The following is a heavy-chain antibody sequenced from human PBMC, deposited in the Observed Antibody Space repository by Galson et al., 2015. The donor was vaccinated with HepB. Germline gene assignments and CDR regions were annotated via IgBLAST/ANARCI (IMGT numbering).Heavy chain of an antibody. CDR2: ISSSSSYM. J-gene: IGHJ5*02. Sequence: SLRLSCAASGFTFSSYSMNWVRQAPGKGLEWVSSISSSSSYMYYADSVKGRFTISRDNAKNSLYLQMNSLRAEDTAVYYCAIVVPYSSAWGQGTLVTVSS. V-gene: IGHV3-21*01. CDR1: GFTFSSYS. CDR3: AIVVPYSSA. D-gene: IGHD2-2*01.